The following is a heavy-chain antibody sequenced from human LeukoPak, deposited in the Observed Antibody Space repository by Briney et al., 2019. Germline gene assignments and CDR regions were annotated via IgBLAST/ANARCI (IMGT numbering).Heavy chain of an antibody. V-gene: IGHV3-74*01. CDR3: ARDSAVVAFDY. J-gene: IGHJ4*02. D-gene: IGHD2-15*01. CDR2: INSDGSST. CDR1: GFTFSSYS. Sequence: GGSLRLSCAASGFTFSSYSMHWVRQAPGKGPVWVSRINSDGSSTSYADSVKGRFTISRDNAKNTLYLQMNSLRAEDTAVYYCARDSAVVAFDYWGLGTLVTVSS.